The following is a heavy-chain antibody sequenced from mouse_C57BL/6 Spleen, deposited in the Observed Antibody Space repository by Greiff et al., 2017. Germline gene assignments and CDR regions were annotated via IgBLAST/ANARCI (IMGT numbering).Heavy chain of an antibody. J-gene: IGHJ2*01. CDR2: IYPRDGST. V-gene: IGHV1-85*01. CDR1: GYTFTSYD. CDR3: ARDTTVVAPSYFDD. Sequence: QVQLQQSGPELVKPGASVKLSCKASGYTFTSYDINWVKQRPGQGLEWIGWIYPRDGSTKYNEKFKGKATLTVDTSSSTAYMELHSLTSEDSAVYFCARDTTVVAPSYFDDWGQGTTLTVSS. D-gene: IGHD1-1*01.